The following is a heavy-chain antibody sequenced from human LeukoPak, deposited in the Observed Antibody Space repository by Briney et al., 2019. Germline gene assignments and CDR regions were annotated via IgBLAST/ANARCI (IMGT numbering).Heavy chain of an antibody. V-gene: IGHV3-15*01. CDR3: TPLARAHPIDY. CDR2: INSKTDGGTT. J-gene: IGHJ4*02. D-gene: IGHD6-6*01. CDR1: GFTFSNDC. Sequence: GGSLRLSCAASGFTFSNDCMSWVRQAPGKGLEWVGRINSKTDGGTTDYAAPGKGRFTISRDDPKYKLYLQMNSLKTEDTALYYCTPLARAHPIDYWGQGTLVTVSS.